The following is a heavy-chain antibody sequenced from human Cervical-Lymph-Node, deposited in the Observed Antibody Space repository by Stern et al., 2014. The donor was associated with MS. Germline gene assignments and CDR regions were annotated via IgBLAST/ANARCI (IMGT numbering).Heavy chain of an antibody. CDR2: PLAGNGHN. V-gene: IGHV1-3*01. CDR1: GYTLTDYA. J-gene: IGHJ4*02. D-gene: IGHD1-14*01. CDR3: TTNYHY. Sequence: QVHLVQSWAEVRKPGPSVTVSCKASGYTLTDYAIHWVRKAHGHGLEWMGWPLAGNGHNMYYPAFQDRINVTRDTSASTAYMELSGLRSGDTAVYYCTTNYHYWGQGTLVTVSS.